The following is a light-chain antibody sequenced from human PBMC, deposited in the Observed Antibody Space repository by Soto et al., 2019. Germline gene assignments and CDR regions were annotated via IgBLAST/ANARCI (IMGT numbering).Light chain of an antibody. V-gene: IGLV2-14*01. J-gene: IGLJ1*01. Sequence: QSALTQPASVSGSPGQSITISCTGTSSDVGGYNYVSWFQQHPGKAPKLMIYEVINRPSGVSNRFSGSKSGNTASLTISGLQAEDEADYYCNSFTSSSTLVFGTGTKLTVL. CDR3: NSFTSSSTLV. CDR2: EVI. CDR1: SSDVGGYNY.